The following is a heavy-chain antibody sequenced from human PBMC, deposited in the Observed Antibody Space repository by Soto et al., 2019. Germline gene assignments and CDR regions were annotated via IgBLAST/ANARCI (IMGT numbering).Heavy chain of an antibody. D-gene: IGHD2-2*01. CDR2: IYYSGST. V-gene: IGHV4-59*12. J-gene: IGHJ6*02. Sequence: SETLSLTCTVSGGSISSCYWRWIRQPPGKGLEWIGYIYYSGSTYYNPSLKSRVTISVDTSKNQFSLKLSSVTAADTAVYYCARDNCSSTSCYPRMDVWGQGTTVTVSS. CDR3: ARDNCSSTSCYPRMDV. CDR1: GGSISSCY.